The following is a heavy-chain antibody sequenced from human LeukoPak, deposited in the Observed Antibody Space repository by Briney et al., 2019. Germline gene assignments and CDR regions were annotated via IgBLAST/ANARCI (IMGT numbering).Heavy chain of an antibody. D-gene: IGHD3-3*01. V-gene: IGHV1-69-2*01. CDR2: VDPEDGET. J-gene: IGHJ5*02. Sequence: ASVKISCKASGYSFSDYFIHWVQQAPGKGLEWMGRVDPEDGETKYAEKFQGRLTITADTSTDTAYMELRSLTSEDTGVYYCTRDRSLRVLWAATTDFAYNWFDPWGQGTLVTVSS. CDR3: TRDRSLRVLWAATTDFAYNWFDP. CDR1: GYSFSDYF.